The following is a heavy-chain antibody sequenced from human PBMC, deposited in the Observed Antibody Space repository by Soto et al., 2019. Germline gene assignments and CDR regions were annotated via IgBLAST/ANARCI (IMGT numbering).Heavy chain of an antibody. J-gene: IGHJ4*02. Sequence: QVQLVESGGGVVQPGRSLRLSCAASGFTFSSYGMHWVRQAPGKGLEWVAVISYDGSNKYYADSVKGRFTISRDNSKNTLYLQMNSLRAEDTAVYYCAKMGSLFSYDPRGEGPGYWGQGTLVTVSS. CDR1: GFTFSSYG. D-gene: IGHD3-10*01. CDR2: ISYDGSNK. V-gene: IGHV3-30*18. CDR3: AKMGSLFSYDPRGEGPGY.